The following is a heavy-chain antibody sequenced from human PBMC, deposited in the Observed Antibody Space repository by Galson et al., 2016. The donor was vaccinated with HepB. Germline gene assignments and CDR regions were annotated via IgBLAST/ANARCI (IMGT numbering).Heavy chain of an antibody. Sequence: SVKVSCKASGYTFTNYAISWVRQAPGQGLEWMGWISAYNGNTKYAQNLQGRVTITTDTSTSTAYMDLRRLTSDDTAVYYCARLKRCLEWMPETYYATYGMDVWGQGTAVTVSS. CDR3: ARLKRCLEWMPETYYATYGMDV. CDR1: GYTFTNYA. J-gene: IGHJ6*02. D-gene: IGHD3-3*01. V-gene: IGHV1-18*01. CDR2: ISAYNGNT.